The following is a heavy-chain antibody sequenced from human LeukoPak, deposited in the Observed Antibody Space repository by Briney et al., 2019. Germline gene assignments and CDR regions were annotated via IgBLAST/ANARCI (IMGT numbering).Heavy chain of an antibody. V-gene: IGHV1-69*13. J-gene: IGHJ5*02. CDR3: ARDNSVGDNAWWFDP. CDR1: GGTFSSYA. CDR2: IIPIFGTA. D-gene: IGHD1-26*01. Sequence: GASVKVSCKASGGTFSSYAISWVRQAPGQGLEWMGGIIPIFGTANYAQKFQGRVTITADESTSTAYTELSSLRSEDTAIYYCARDNSVGDNAWWFDPWGQGTLVTVSS.